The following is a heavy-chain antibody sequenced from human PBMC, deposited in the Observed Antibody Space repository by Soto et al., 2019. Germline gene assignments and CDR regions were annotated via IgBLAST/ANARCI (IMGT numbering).Heavy chain of an antibody. CDR2: ISGRGVT. Sequence: SLPLSCAASGFRLRNYAMCWGWQSLGKEQEWVSVISGRGVTFTAGAVKGRFTISRDNAKNSLSLQMNNLRPDDTAVYYCARAGSNYFASGSSLPYYMDVWGKGTTVTVSS. D-gene: IGHD3-10*01. CDR1: GFRLRNYA. CDR3: ARAGSNYFASGSSLPYYMDV. V-gene: IGHV3-21*01. J-gene: IGHJ6*03.